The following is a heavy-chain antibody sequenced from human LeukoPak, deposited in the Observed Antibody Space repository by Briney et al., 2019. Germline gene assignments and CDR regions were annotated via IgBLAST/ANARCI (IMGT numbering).Heavy chain of an antibody. V-gene: IGHV3-30*02. D-gene: IGHD2-2*01. J-gene: IGHJ4*02. CDR3: AIVGPAAAPWYFDY. CDR1: GFTFSSYG. CDR2: IRYDGSNK. Sequence: GGSLRLSCAASGFTFSSYGMHWVRQAPGKGLEWVAFIRYDGSNKYYADSVKGRFTISRDNSKNTLYLQMNSLRAEDTAVYYCAIVGPAAAPWYFDYWGQGTLVTVSS.